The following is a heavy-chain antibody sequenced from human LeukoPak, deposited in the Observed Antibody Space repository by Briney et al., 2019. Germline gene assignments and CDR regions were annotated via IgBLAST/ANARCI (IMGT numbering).Heavy chain of an antibody. V-gene: IGHV4-31*03. D-gene: IGHD4-17*01. Sequence: SETLSLTCTVSGGSISSGGYYWSWIRQHPGKGLEWIGYIYYSGSTYYNPSLMSRVTISVDTSKNQFSLKLSSVTAADTAVYYCARDLPLRPYYFDYWGQGTLVTVSS. CDR1: GGSISSGGYY. CDR2: IYYSGST. J-gene: IGHJ4*02. CDR3: ARDLPLRPYYFDY.